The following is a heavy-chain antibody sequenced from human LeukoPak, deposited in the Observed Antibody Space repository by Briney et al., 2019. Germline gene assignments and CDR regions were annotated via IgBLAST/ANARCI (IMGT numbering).Heavy chain of an antibody. Sequence: VSVKVSCKASGYTFTGYYMHWVRQAPGQGLEWMGWINPNSGGTNYAQKFQGRVTMTRDTSISTAYMELSRLRSDDTAVYYCARRLPIVGATLDYWGQGTLVTVSS. D-gene: IGHD1-26*01. V-gene: IGHV1-2*02. CDR2: INPNSGGT. CDR1: GYTFTGYY. J-gene: IGHJ4*02. CDR3: ARRLPIVGATLDY.